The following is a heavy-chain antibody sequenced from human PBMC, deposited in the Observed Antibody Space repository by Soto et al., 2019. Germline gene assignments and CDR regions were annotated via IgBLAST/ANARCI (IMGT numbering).Heavy chain of an antibody. Sequence: PGGSLRLSCAASGFTFSSYAMSWVRQAPGKGLEWVSAISGSGGSTYYADSVKGRFTISRDNSKNTLYLQMNSLRAEDTAVYYCAKDVGYSSSWSLGMDVWGQGTTVTVSS. CDR1: GFTFSSYA. D-gene: IGHD6-13*01. CDR3: AKDVGYSSSWSLGMDV. CDR2: ISGSGGST. J-gene: IGHJ6*02. V-gene: IGHV3-23*01.